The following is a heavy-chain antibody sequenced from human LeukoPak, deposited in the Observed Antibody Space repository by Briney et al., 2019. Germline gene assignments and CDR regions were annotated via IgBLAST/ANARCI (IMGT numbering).Heavy chain of an antibody. CDR2: ISGSGGST. D-gene: IGHD1-1*01. V-gene: IGHV3-23*01. CDR3: AKCTDGGTYYYDY. Sequence: GGSLRLSCAASGFTFSSYSMNWVRQAPGKGLEWVSAISGSGGSTYYADSVKGRFTISRDNSKNTLYLQMNSLRAEDTAVYYCAKCTDGGTYYYDYWGQGTLVTVSS. CDR1: GFTFSSYS. J-gene: IGHJ4*02.